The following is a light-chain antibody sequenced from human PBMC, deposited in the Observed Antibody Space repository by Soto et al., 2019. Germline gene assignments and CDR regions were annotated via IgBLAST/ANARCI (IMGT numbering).Light chain of an antibody. V-gene: IGKV1-39*01. CDR1: QSIYSS. CDR3: QQSYSAPYT. J-gene: IGKJ2*01. Sequence: DIQMTQSPSSLSASVGDRVTITCRASQSIYSSLNWYHQKPGKAPKLLIYAASNLQSGVPSRFCGSGSGTDFTLSISSLQPEDFATYYCQQSYSAPYTFCQGTKLEI. CDR2: AAS.